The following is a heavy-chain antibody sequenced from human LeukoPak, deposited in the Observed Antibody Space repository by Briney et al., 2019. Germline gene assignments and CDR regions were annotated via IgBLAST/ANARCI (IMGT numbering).Heavy chain of an antibody. V-gene: IGHV5-51*01. CDR2: IYPGDSDT. CDR3: ARHSLALKGPGTIDY. Sequence: GESLKISCKGSGYSLTSYWIGWVRQMPGKGLGWMGIIYPGDSDTRYSPSLQGQVTISADKSISTAYLQWSSLRPSDTAMYYCARHSLALKGPGTIDYCGQGTLVTVSS. CDR1: GYSLTSYW. D-gene: IGHD1-26*01. J-gene: IGHJ4*02.